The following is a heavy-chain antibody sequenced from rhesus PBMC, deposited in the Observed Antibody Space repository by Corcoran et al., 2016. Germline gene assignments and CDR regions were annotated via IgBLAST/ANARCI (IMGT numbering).Heavy chain of an antibody. D-gene: IGHD6-13*01. CDR1: GYSISSGYG. CDR3: ARARWYSSWHFDY. V-gene: IGHV4-127*01. CDR2: IYGGSGST. Sequence: QVQLQESGPGLVKPSETLSLTCAVSGYSISSGYGWGWIRQPPGKGLEWIGQIYGGSGSTYYNPPLKSRGTVSKDTSKNQFSLKLSSVTAADTAVYYCARARWYSSWHFDYWGQGVLVTVSS. J-gene: IGHJ4*01.